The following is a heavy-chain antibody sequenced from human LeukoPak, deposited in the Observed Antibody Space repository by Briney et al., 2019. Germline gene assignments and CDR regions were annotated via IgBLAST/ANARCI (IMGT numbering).Heavy chain of an antibody. V-gene: IGHV4-59*11. D-gene: IGHD5-18*01. CDR1: GGSISSHY. CDR2: LRDTGGT. Sequence: SETLSLTCTVSGGSISSHYWGRIRQPPGKGLEWIAYLRDTGGTKANPSLGSRVALSADTSKNQFSLRLTSVTAADTAIYYCATIKRGDIFGFFDFWGQGILVTVSS. J-gene: IGHJ4*02. CDR3: ATIKRGDIFGFFDF.